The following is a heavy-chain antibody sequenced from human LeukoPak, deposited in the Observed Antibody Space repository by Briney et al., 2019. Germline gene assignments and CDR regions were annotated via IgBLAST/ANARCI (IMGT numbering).Heavy chain of an antibody. CDR3: ARASGRSGPFDY. J-gene: IGHJ4*02. CDR2: IDPNGGGT. Sequence: SVKVSCKASGYTFTGYYMHWVRQAPGQGLEWMGWIDPNGGGTHYALTFQGRVTMTRDTSISTVYVELSSLRSDDTAVYFCARASGRSGPFDYWGLGTLVTVSS. V-gene: IGHV1-2*02. CDR1: GYTFTGYY.